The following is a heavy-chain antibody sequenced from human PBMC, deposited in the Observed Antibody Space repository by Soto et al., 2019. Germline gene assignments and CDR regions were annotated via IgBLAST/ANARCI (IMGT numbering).Heavy chain of an antibody. CDR1: GGTFSSYA. V-gene: IGHV1-69*13. D-gene: IGHD4-17*01. CDR3: ALQNRTHYDCDY. Sequence: ASVKVSCKASGGTFSSYAISWVRQAPGQGLEWMGGIIPIFGTANYAQKFQGRVTITADESTSTAYMELSSLRSEDTAVYYCALQNRTHYDCDYWGQGTLVTVSS. CDR2: IIPIFGTA. J-gene: IGHJ4*02.